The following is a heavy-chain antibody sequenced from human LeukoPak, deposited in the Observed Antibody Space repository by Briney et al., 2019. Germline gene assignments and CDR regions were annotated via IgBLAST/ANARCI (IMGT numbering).Heavy chain of an antibody. CDR1: GYTFTGYY. CDR2: ISAYNGNT. J-gene: IGHJ4*02. Sequence: ASVKVSCKASGYTFTGYYMHWVRQAPGQGLEWMGWISAYNGNTNYAQKLQGRVTMTTDTSTSTAYMELRSLRSDDTAVYYCARGAYSSSWYEPGYWGQGTLVTVSS. CDR3: ARGAYSSSWYEPGY. V-gene: IGHV1-18*04. D-gene: IGHD6-13*01.